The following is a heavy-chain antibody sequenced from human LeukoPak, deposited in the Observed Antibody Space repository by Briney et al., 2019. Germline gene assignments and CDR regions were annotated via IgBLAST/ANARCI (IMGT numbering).Heavy chain of an antibody. D-gene: IGHD2-15*01. J-gene: IGHJ6*03. V-gene: IGHV1-24*01. CDR2: FDPEDGET. CDR3: ARDSPPIFCSGGSCRPYYYYYMDV. Sequence: ASVNVSCKVSGYTLTELSMHWVRQAPGKGLEWMGGFDPEDGETVYAQKFQGRVTMTEDTSTSTAYMELRSLRSDDTAVYYCARDSPPIFCSGGSCRPYYYYYMDVWGKGTTVTISS. CDR1: GYTLTELS.